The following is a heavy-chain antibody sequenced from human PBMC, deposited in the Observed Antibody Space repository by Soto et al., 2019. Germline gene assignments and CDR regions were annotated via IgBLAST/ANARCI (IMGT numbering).Heavy chain of an antibody. J-gene: IGHJ4*02. CDR3: SRERLNPGRITGTWGFDF. CDR1: GFTFSSYS. V-gene: IGHV3-21*01. D-gene: IGHD1-7*01. Sequence: SLRLSCAASGFTFSSYSMNWVRQAPGKGLEWVSSISSSSSYIYYADSVKGRFTISRDNAKNSLYLQMNSLRAEDAAVYFCSRERLNPGRITGTWGFDFWGQGTLVTVSS. CDR2: ISSSSSYI.